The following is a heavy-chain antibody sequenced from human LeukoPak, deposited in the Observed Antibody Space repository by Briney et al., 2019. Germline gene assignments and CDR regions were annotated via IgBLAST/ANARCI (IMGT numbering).Heavy chain of an antibody. J-gene: IGHJ4*02. CDR2: IYTSEST. D-gene: IGHD1-26*01. CDR1: GGSISSYY. Sequence: SETLSLTCTVSGGSISSYYWSWIRQPPGKGLEWIGYIYTSESTNYNPSLKSRVTISVDTSKNQFSLKLSSVTAADTAVYYCARHGRRSGSYYNFDYWGQGTLVTVSS. CDR3: ARHGRRSGSYYNFDY. V-gene: IGHV4-4*09.